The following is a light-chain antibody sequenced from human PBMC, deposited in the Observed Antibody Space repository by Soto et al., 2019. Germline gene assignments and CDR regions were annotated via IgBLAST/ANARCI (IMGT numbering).Light chain of an antibody. J-gene: IGKJ1*01. CDR2: AAS. CDR1: QGISSY. Sequence: AIRMTQSPSSLSASTGDRVTITCVASQGISSYLAWYQQKPGKAPKLLIYAASTLQSGVPSRLSGSGSGTEFTLTISSLKPDDFATYYCQHYNSYSEAFGQGTKVDI. CDR3: QHYNSYSEA. V-gene: IGKV1-8*01.